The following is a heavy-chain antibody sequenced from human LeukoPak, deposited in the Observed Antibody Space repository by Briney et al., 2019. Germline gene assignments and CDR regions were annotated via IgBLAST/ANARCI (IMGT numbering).Heavy chain of an antibody. Sequence: GASVKVSCKASGYTFTSYGISWVRQAPGQGLEWMGWISVYNGYTHYAQEVQDRVTMTTDTSTNTAYMELRSLRTDDTAVYYCARNLSAAGGVDPWGQGTLVTVSS. CDR2: ISVYNGYT. D-gene: IGHD3-10*01. J-gene: IGHJ5*02. V-gene: IGHV1-18*01. CDR3: ARNLSAAGGVDP. CDR1: GYTFTSYG.